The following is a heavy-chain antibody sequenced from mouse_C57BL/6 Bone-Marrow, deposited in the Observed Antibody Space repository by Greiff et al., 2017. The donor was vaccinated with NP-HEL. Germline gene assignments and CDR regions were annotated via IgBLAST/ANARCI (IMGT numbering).Heavy chain of an antibody. D-gene: IGHD1-1*01. CDR1: GYTFTSYG. V-gene: IGHV1-81*01. CDR3: ARRDYGRPLFDV. J-gene: IGHJ1*03. Sequence: QVQLQQSGAELARPGASVKLSCKASGYTFTSYGISWVKQRTGQGLEWIGEIYPRSGNTYYNEKFKGTATLTAYKSASTAYMELRSLTSEDSAVYFCARRDYGRPLFDVWGTGTTVTVSS. CDR2: IYPRSGNT.